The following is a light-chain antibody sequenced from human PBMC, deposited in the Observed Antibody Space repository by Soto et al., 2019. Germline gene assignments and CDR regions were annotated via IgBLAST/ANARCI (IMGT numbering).Light chain of an antibody. CDR2: WAS. V-gene: IGKV4-1*01. J-gene: IGKJ5*01. CDR3: QQYYSTLIT. CDR1: QSVLYSSNNKNY. Sequence: DIVMTQSPDSLAVSLGERATINCKSSQSVLYSSNNKNYLAWYQQKPGQPPKLLIYWASTRESGVPDRFSGSGSGTDFTLTINSLQAEDVAVYYCQQYYSTLITFGQGTRLEIK.